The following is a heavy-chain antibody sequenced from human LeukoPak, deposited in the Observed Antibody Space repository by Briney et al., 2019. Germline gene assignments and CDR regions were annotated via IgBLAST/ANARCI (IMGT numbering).Heavy chain of an antibody. CDR1: GYTFTRYG. CDR3: ATEVAASGPDY. D-gene: IGHD6-13*01. J-gene: IGHJ4*02. V-gene: IGHV1-18*01. CDR2: ISAYNGNT. Sequence: ASVKVSCKASGYTFTRYGISWVRQAPGQGLEWMGWISAYNGNTNYAQKLQGRVTMTTDTSTSTAYMELSSLRSEDTAVYYCATEVAASGPDYWGQGTLVTVSS.